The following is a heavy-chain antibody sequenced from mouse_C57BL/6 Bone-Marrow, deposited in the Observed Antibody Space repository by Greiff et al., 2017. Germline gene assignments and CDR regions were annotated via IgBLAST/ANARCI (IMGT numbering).Heavy chain of an antibody. CDR1: GYNFTSYT. CDR3: ARGYSNYGGVFFAY. J-gene: IGHJ3*01. Sequence: VQRVESGAELARPGASVKMSCKASGYNFTSYTMHWVKQRPGQGLEWIGYINPSSGYNKYNQKLKDKATFTADKSSSTAYMQLSSLTSEDSAVYYWARGYSNYGGVFFAYWGQGTLVTVSA. D-gene: IGHD2-5*01. V-gene: IGHV1-4*01. CDR2: INPSSGYN.